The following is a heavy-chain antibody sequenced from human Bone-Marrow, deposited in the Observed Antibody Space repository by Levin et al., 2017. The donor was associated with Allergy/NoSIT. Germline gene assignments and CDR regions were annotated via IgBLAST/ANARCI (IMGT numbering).Heavy chain of an antibody. D-gene: IGHD3-16*02. V-gene: IGHV3-30*04. J-gene: IGHJ5*02. CDR2: ISYDSNTK. CDR3: ARDRLGYGYRHWLDP. Sequence: GGSLRLSCAASGFTFSNYAMHWLRQAPGKGLEWVALISYDSNTKYYADSVKGRFTISRDNSKNTIFVQMNNLTTEDSAVYFCARDRLGYGYRHWLDPWGRGTLVTVSS. CDR1: GFTFSNYA.